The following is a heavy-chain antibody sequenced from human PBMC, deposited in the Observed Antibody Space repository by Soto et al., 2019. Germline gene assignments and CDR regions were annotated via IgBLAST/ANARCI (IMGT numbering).Heavy chain of an antibody. V-gene: IGHV1-18*01. J-gene: IGHJ6*02. Sequence: ASVKVSCKASGYTFTRYGISWVRQAPGQGLEWMGWISGYNGDANYAQSFQGRVSMTIDTSTTTAYMELRTLTPDDTAVYYCAKNVQPPYYSYGLDVWGQGTTVTVSS. CDR3: AKNVQPPYYSYGLDV. D-gene: IGHD3-10*01. CDR1: GYTFTRYG. CDR2: ISGYNGDA.